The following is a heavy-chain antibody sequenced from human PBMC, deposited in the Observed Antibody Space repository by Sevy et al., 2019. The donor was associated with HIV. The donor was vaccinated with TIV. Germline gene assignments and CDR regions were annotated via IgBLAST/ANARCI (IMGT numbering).Heavy chain of an antibody. J-gene: IGHJ6*03. D-gene: IGHD2-2*01. CDR1: GYTFTGYY. CDR2: INPNSGGT. V-gene: IGHV1-2*02. Sequence: ASVKVSCKASGYTFTGYYMHWVRQAPGQGLEWMGWINPNSGGTNYAQKFQGRVTMTRDTSISTAYMELSRLRSDDTAVYYCASYCSSTSCYPDYYYYYYMDVWGKRTTVTVSS. CDR3: ASYCSSTSCYPDYYYYYYMDV.